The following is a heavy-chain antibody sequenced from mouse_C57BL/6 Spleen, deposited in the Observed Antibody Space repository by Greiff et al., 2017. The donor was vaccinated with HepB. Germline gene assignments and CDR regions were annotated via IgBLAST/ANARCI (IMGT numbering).Heavy chain of an antibody. Sequence: VQLQQSGPELVKPGASVKISCKASGYAFSSSWMNWVKQRPGKGLEWIGRIYPGDGDTNYNGKFKGKATLTADKSSSTAYMQLSSLTSEDSAVYFCASATYYGSSYDAMDYWGQGTSVTVSS. D-gene: IGHD1-1*01. CDR1: GYAFSSSW. CDR2: IYPGDGDT. J-gene: IGHJ4*01. CDR3: ASATYYGSSYDAMDY. V-gene: IGHV1-82*01.